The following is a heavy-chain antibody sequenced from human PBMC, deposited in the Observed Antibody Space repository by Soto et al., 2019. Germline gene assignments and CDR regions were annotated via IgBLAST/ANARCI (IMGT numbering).Heavy chain of an antibody. V-gene: IGHV4-31*01. CDR3: VRDGAGSYSLGWFGP. Sequence: QGQLQESGPGLVKPSQTLSLSCTVSGDSISRGGYYWNWIRQHSRKGPEWIGYIYHSGSNNYNPYRKSPVNISVDTSKIQLSLELTNVTAADTAVYYCVRDGAGSYSLGWFGPWGQGILVTVSS. CDR1: GDSISRGGYY. J-gene: IGHJ5*02. D-gene: IGHD5-12*01. CDR2: IYHSGSN.